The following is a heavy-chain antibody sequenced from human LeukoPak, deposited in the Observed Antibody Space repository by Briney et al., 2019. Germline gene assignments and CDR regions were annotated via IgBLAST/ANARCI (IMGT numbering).Heavy chain of an antibody. V-gene: IGHV3-53*01. D-gene: IGHD2-2*01. CDR1: VFTVSSNY. CDR3: ASTHLGYCSSASCQNDY. Sequence: GGSLRLSCAASVFTVSSNYMSWVRQAPGKGLEWVSVIYSGGSTYYADSVKGRFTISRDNSKNTLYLQMNSLRAEDKAVYYCASTHLGYCSSASCQNDYWGQGTLVTVSS. CDR2: IYSGGST. J-gene: IGHJ4*02.